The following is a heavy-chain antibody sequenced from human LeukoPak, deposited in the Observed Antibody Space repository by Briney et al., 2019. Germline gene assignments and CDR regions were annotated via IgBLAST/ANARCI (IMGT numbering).Heavy chain of an antibody. Sequence: PGGSLRLSCAASGFTVSSNYMSWVRQAPGKGLEWVSFISTTGSTIHYGDSVRGRFTISRDNAKNSLSLQMNSLRDEDTAVYYCARGCIGGSCWSRNWFDPWGQGTLVTVSS. V-gene: IGHV3-48*02. CDR3: ARGCIGGSCWSRNWFDP. CDR2: ISTTGSTI. D-gene: IGHD2-15*01. CDR1: GFTVSSNY. J-gene: IGHJ5*02.